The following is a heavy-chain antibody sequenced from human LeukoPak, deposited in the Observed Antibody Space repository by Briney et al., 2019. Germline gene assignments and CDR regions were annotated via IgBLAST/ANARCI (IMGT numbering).Heavy chain of an antibody. CDR1: GYTFTGYY. V-gene: IGHV1-2*02. D-gene: IGHD6-13*01. CDR3: ARGGYRVNWFDP. J-gene: IGHJ5*02. Sequence: ASVKVSCKASGYTFTGYYMHWVRQAPGQGLEWMGWINPNSGGTNYAQKFQGRVTMTRDTSISTAYMELSRLRFDDTGVYYWARGGYRVNWFDPWGKGTLVTVSS. CDR2: INPNSGGT.